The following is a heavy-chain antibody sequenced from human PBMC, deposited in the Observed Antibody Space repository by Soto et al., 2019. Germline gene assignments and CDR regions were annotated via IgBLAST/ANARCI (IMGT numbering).Heavy chain of an antibody. J-gene: IGHJ6*02. D-gene: IGHD3-22*01. Sequence: GGSLRLSCASSGFTFISYWMHWVRQSPGKFLFLVSRINSDGSSTSYADSVKGRFTISRDNAKNTLYLQMNSLRAEDTAVYYCARDRSYYYDSYYYYYGMDVWGQGTTVTVSS. CDR3: ARDRSYYYDSYYYYYGMDV. CDR2: INSDGSST. V-gene: IGHV3-74*01. CDR1: GFTFISYW.